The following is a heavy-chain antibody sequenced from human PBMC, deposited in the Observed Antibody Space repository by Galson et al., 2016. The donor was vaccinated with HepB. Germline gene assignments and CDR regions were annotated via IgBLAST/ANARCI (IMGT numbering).Heavy chain of an antibody. D-gene: IGHD3-22*01. CDR1: GYTVTSNY. Sequence: SVKVSCKASGYTVTSNYIHWVRQAPGQGLEWVGVINPRDATTSYAPKFQGRLTMTRDTSTSTVYMELSSLTSEDTAVYYCARGADSSSYSYDYGMDVWGQVTTVTVSS. V-gene: IGHV1-46*01. CDR3: ARGADSSSYSYDYGMDV. CDR2: INPRDATT. J-gene: IGHJ6*02.